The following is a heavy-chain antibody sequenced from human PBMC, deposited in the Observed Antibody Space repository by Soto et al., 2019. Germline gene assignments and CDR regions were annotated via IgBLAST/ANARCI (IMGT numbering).Heavy chain of an antibody. CDR2: ISWKDEK. J-gene: IGHJ4*02. D-gene: IGHD4-17*01. V-gene: IGHV2-5*01. CDR1: GFSLSTSAAG. Sequence: QIPLKESGPTLVKPTQTLTVTCTSSGFSLSTSAAGLGWIRQSPGKPPEWLALISWKDEKRYNPGLKIRLTIANDSSQTKVVLTMTDLDAVDTATCFCAHIYGGNYDRRYFDSRGKGTLVTVAS. CDR3: AHIYGGNYDRRYFDS.